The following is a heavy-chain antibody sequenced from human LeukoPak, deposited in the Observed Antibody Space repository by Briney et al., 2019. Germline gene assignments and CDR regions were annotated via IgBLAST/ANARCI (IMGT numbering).Heavy chain of an antibody. CDR1: GFTFSGYW. CDR3: ATSRGNWFDP. V-gene: IGHV3-74*01. D-gene: IGHD3-10*01. CDR2: INRDGSST. J-gene: IGHJ5*02. Sequence: PGGSLRLSCAASGFTFSGYWMYWVRQAPGKGLVWVSLINRDGSSTNYADSVKGRFTISRDNAKNTLYLQMNSLRAEDTAVYYCATSRGNWFDPWGQGTLVTVSS.